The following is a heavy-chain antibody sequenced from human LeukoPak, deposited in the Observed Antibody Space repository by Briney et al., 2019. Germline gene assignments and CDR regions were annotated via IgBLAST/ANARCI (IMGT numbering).Heavy chain of an antibody. J-gene: IGHJ4*02. CDR2: ISGSGNAK. CDR1: GFSFSSYS. V-gene: IGHV3-48*01. D-gene: IGHD2-2*01. CDR3: ARDYLYAFDY. Sequence: PGGSLRLSRAASGFSFSSYSMNWVRQAPGKGLEWVSYISGSGNAKHYTDSVKGRFPNSIDNANNALYLQMNSLRAEDTAVYFCARDYLYAFDYWGQGTLVTVSS.